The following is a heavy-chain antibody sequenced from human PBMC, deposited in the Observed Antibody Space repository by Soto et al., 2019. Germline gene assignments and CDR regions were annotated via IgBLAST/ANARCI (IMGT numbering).Heavy chain of an antibody. CDR3: ARDRYYDFWSGYYAFDH. Sequence: GASVKVSCKASGYTFTSYGISWVRQAPGQGREWMGWISAYNGNTNYAQKLQGRVTMTTDTSTSTAYMELRSLRSDDTAVYYCARDRYYDFWSGYYAFDHWGQGTLVTVSS. D-gene: IGHD3-3*01. CDR2: ISAYNGNT. V-gene: IGHV1-18*01. CDR1: GYTFTSYG. J-gene: IGHJ4*02.